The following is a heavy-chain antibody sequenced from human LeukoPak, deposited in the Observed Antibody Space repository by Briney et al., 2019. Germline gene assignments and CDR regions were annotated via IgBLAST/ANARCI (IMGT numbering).Heavy chain of an antibody. V-gene: IGHV4-59*01. D-gene: IGHD6-6*01. J-gene: IGHJ5*02. Sequence: SETLSLTCTVSGGSISSYYWSWIRQPPGKGLEWIGYIYYSGSTNYNPSLKSRVTISVDTSKNQFSLKLGSVTAADTAVYYCARGPEYSSSSGWFDPWGQGTLVTVSS. CDR1: GGSISSYY. CDR3: ARGPEYSSSSGWFDP. CDR2: IYYSGST.